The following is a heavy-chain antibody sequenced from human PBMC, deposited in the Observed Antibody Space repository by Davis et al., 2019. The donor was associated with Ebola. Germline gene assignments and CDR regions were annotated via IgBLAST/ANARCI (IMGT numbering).Heavy chain of an antibody. J-gene: IGHJ4*02. Sequence: SLKISCAASGFTFSSYGMHWVRPAPGKGLEWVAVIWYDGSNKYYADSVKGRFTISRDNAKNSLYLQMNSLRAEDTAVYYCAKAGSNFDYWGQGTLVTVSS. D-gene: IGHD2-15*01. V-gene: IGHV3-33*03. CDR1: GFTFSSYG. CDR2: IWYDGSNK. CDR3: AKAGSNFDY.